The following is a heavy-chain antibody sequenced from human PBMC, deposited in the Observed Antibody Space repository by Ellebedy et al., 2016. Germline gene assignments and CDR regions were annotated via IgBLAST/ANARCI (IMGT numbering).Heavy chain of an antibody. CDR1: GGSISSGGYY. J-gene: IGHJ4*02. D-gene: IGHD3-10*01. V-gene: IGHV4-31*03. Sequence: SETLSLTXTVSGGSISSGGYYWSWIRQHPGKGLEWIGYIYYSGSTYYNPSFKSRVTISVDTSKNQFSLKLSSVTAADTAVYYCARAAGAITMVRGAIFDYWGQGTLVTVSS. CDR3: ARAAGAITMVRGAIFDY. CDR2: IYYSGST.